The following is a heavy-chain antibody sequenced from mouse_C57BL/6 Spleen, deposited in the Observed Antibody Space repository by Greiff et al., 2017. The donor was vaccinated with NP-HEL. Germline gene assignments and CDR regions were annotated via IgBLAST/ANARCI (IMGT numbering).Heavy chain of an antibody. V-gene: IGHV5-4*01. D-gene: IGHD1-1*01. CDR1: GFTFSSYA. CDR3: ARDGDYGSSFAWFAY. J-gene: IGHJ3*01. CDR2: ISDGGSYT. Sequence: EVQLVESGGGLVKPGGSLKLSCAASGFTFSSYAMSWVRQTPEKRLEWVATISDGGSYTYYPDNVKGRFTISRDNAKNNLYLQMSHLKSEDTAMYYCARDGDYGSSFAWFAYWGQGTLVTVSA.